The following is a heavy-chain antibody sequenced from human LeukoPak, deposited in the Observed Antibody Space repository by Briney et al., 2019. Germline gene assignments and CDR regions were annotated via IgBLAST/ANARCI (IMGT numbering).Heavy chain of an antibody. J-gene: IGHJ4*02. D-gene: IGHD6-6*01. CDR3: ARPKYSSSLAFDY. V-gene: IGHV5-51*01. Sequence: GESLKISCKGSGYSFTSYWIAWVRQMPGKGLEWMGIIYPGDSDTRYSPSFQGQVTISADKSISTAYLQWSSLKASDTAIYYCARPKYSSSLAFDYWGQGTPVTVSS. CDR1: GYSFTSYW. CDR2: IYPGDSDT.